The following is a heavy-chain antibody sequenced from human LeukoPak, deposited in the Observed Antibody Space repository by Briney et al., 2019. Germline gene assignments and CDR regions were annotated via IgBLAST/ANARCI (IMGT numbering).Heavy chain of an antibody. CDR3: ARASIFGVVTPYYFDY. D-gene: IGHD3-3*01. Sequence: ASVKVSCKASGGTFNNYAMSWVGQAPGQGLGRMGGIIPVFGTANYAQNFQGRVTITAAESTSPAYMELSSLRSEDTAVYYCARASIFGVVTPYYFDYWGQGTLVTVSS. CDR2: IIPVFGTA. J-gene: IGHJ4*02. V-gene: IGHV1-69*01. CDR1: GGTFNNYA.